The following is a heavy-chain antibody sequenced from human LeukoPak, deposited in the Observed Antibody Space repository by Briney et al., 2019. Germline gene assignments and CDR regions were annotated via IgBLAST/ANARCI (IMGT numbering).Heavy chain of an antibody. J-gene: IGHJ6*03. D-gene: IGHD6-19*01. Sequence: GESLKISCKGSGYSFTSYWIGWVRQMPGKGLEWMGIIYPGDSDTRYNPSFQGQVTISADKSIKTVYLELNSLKASDTAIYYCAREAVARFGYMDDWGNGTKVSVFS. CDR3: AREAVARFGYMDD. CDR2: IYPGDSDT. V-gene: IGHV5-51*01. CDR1: GYSFTSYW.